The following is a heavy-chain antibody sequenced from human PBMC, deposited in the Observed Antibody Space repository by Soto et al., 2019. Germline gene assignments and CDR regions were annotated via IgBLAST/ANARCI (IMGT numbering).Heavy chain of an antibody. J-gene: IGHJ4*02. CDR1: GGSFSGYY. Sequence: SETLSLTCAVYGGSFSGYYWSWIRQPPGKGLEWIGEINHSGSTNYNPSLKSRVTISVDTSKNQFSLKLSSVTAADTAVYYCARGPDPDSSSSYYFDYWGQGTLVTVSS. V-gene: IGHV4-34*01. CDR2: INHSGST. CDR3: ARGPDPDSSSSYYFDY. D-gene: IGHD6-6*01.